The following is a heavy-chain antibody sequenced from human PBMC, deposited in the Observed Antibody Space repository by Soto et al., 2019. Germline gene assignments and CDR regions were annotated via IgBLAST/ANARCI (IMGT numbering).Heavy chain of an antibody. J-gene: IGHJ4*02. Sequence: QVQLQESGPGLVKPSETLSLTCTVSGDSMTKYYWSWIRQPAGKGLEWIGRIYTSGSTNYNPSLKSRVTMSIDTSKNHFSLKLKSVTAADTAVYYCARTVGAAYYFDFWGQGALVTVSS. CDR1: GDSMTKYY. CDR2: IYTSGST. D-gene: IGHD1-26*01. V-gene: IGHV4-4*07. CDR3: ARTVGAAYYFDF.